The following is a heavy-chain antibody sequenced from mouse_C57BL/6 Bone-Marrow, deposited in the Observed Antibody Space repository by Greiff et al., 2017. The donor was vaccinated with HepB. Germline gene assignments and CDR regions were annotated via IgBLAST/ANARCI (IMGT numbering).Heavy chain of an antibody. CDR1: GSTFTEST. D-gene: IGHD6-5*01. CDR2: FYPGSGSI. V-gene: IGHV1-62-2*01. Sequence: QVQLQQSGAELVKPGASVKLSCKASGSTFTESTIHWVTQRSGHGLEWIGWFYPGSGSIKYNEKFKDKVTLTADKSSSTVYMELSRLTSEDSAVYFCARHEGPPMFDYYAMDYWGQGTSVTVAS. J-gene: IGHJ4*01. CDR3: ARHEGPPMFDYYAMDY.